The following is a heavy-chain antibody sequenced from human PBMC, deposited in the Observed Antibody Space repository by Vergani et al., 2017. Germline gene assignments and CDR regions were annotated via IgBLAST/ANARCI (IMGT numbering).Heavy chain of an antibody. CDR1: GGSISSSSYY. CDR2: IYYSGST. CDR3: ARALVHSSGYHNWFDP. Sequence: QLQLQESGPGLVKPSETLSLTCTVSGGSISSSSYYWGWIRQPPGKGLEWIGSIYYSGSTYYNPSLKSRVTISVDTSKNQFSLKLSSVTAADTAVYYCARALVHSSGYHNWFDPWGQGTLVTVSS. J-gene: IGHJ5*02. V-gene: IGHV4-39*07. D-gene: IGHD3-22*01.